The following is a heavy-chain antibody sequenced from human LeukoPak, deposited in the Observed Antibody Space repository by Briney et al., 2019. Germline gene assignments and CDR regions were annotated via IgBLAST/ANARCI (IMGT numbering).Heavy chain of an antibody. D-gene: IGHD2-15*01. CDR2: INPNSGGT. V-gene: IGHV1-2*06. Sequence: GASVKVSCKASGYTFTGYYMHWVRQAPGQGLEWMGRINPNSGGTNYAQKFQGRVTMTRDTSISTAYMELSRLRFDDTAVYYCARERSLVEVVAATLSWFDPWGQGTLVTVSS. J-gene: IGHJ5*02. CDR3: ARERSLVEVVAATLSWFDP. CDR1: GYTFTGYY.